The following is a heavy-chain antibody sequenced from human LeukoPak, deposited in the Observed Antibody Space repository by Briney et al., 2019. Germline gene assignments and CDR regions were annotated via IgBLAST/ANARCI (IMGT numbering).Heavy chain of an antibody. CDR2: INPNSGGT. CDR3: AINPGIAVAGGDY. J-gene: IGHJ4*02. V-gene: IGHV1-2*02. CDR1: GYTFTSYY. Sequence: GASVKVSCKASGYTFTSYYMHWVRQAPGQGLEWMGWINPNSGGTNYAQKFQARVTMTRDTSISTAYMELSRLRSDDTAVYYCAINPGIAVAGGDYWGQGTLVTVSS. D-gene: IGHD6-19*01.